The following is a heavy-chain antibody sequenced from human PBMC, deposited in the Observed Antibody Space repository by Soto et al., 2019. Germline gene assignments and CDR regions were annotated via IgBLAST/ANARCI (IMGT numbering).Heavy chain of an antibody. V-gene: IGHV4-39*01. CDR2: VDYGDFT. CDR3: GMRAAARSPTYYFDL. CDR1: GASIGRSSFY. J-gene: IGHJ2*01. Sequence: SETLSLTCTVSGASIGRSSFYWGWVRQPPGKGLEWIGSVDYGDFTHYNPSLWRRVSMSVDTSKTHLSLELTSVTAADTALYYCGMRAAARSPTYYFDLWGRGTLVTVSS. D-gene: IGHD6-6*01.